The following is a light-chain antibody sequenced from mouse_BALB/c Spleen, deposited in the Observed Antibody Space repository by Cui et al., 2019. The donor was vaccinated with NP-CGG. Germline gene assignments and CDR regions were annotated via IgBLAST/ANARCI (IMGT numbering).Light chain of an antibody. V-gene: IGLV1*01. CDR1: TGAVTTSNY. J-gene: IGLJ1*01. CDR2: GTN. CDR3: ALWYSTHWV. Sequence: QAVLTQESALTTSPGGTVTLTCRSSTGAVTTSNYANWVQEKPDHLFTGLIGGTNNRAPGVPARFSGSLIGDKAALTITGAQTEDEAMYFCALWYSTHWVFGGGTKLTVL.